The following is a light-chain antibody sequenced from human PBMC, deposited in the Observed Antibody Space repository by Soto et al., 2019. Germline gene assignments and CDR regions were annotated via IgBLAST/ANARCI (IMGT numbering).Light chain of an antibody. CDR3: MQSTQLPPT. CDR2: EVS. J-gene: IGKJ5*01. V-gene: IGKV2D-29*02. CDR1: QSLLHITGETF. Sequence: DVVMTQTPLSLSVAPGQPASISCKSSQSLLHITGETFLFWYLQKPGQSPQXLIYEVSTRVSGVPDRFSGSGSGTDFTLEISRGETDDVGIYYCMQSTQLPPTFGQGTRLEIK.